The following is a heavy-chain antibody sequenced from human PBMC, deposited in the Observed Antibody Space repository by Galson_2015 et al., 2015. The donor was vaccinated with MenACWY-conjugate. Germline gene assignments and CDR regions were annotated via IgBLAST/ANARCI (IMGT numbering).Heavy chain of an antibody. J-gene: IGHJ4*02. CDR2: ISSSSQYI. Sequence: PRLSCAASGFNFKTYGMDCVRQAPGKGLEWVASISSSSQYIYYADAVRGRFTISRDNAKMSLSLQMNSLRAEDTAIYYCARVRKSLFNYTYVSAYFSDGLDNWGQGTRVAVSS. CDR3: ARVRKSLFNYTYVSAYFSDGLDN. CDR1: GFNFKTYG. D-gene: IGHD3-22*01. V-gene: IGHV3-21*01.